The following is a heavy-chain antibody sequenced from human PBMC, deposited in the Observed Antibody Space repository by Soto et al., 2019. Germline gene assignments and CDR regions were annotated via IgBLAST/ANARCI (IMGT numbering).Heavy chain of an antibody. CDR3: TQDGGSRDWLTVN. J-gene: IGHJ4*02. V-gene: IGHV3-23*01. CDR2: ITGGGDNT. CDR1: GFTFTSYA. Sequence: EVQLLESGGDLVQPGGSLRLSCAVSGFTFTSYAMSWIRQAPGKGLEWVSAITGGGDNTYYADSVKGRFTISRDNSKNTLYLQMNSLRAEDTAFYYCTQDGGSRDWLTVNWGQGTLVTVSS. D-gene: IGHD3-9*01.